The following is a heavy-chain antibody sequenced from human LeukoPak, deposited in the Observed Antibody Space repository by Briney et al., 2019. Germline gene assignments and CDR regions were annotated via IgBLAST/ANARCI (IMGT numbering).Heavy chain of an antibody. CDR1: GYTFTGYY. V-gene: IGHV1-2*02. J-gene: IGHJ4*02. CDR3: ARAGLLYDILTGYYQAYYFDY. CDR2: INPNSGGT. Sequence: ASVKVSCKASGYTFTGYYMHWVRQAPGQGLEWMGWINPNSGGTNYAQKFQGRATMTRDTSISTAYMELSRLRSDDTAVYYCARAGLLYDILTGYYQAYYFDYWGQGTLVTVSS. D-gene: IGHD3-9*01.